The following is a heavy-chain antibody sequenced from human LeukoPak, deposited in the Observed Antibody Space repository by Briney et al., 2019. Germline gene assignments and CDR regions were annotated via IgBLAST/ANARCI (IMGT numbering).Heavy chain of an antibody. CDR1: GGSFSGYR. CDR2: INHSGST. CDR3: ARVAAAGNYYFDY. Sequence: SETLSLTCAVYGGSFSGYRWSWIRQPPGKGLEWIGEINHSGSTNYNPSLKSRVTISVDTSKKQFSLKLTSVTAADTAVYYCARVAAAGNYYFDYWGQGTLVTVSS. V-gene: IGHV4-34*01. D-gene: IGHD6-13*01. J-gene: IGHJ4*02.